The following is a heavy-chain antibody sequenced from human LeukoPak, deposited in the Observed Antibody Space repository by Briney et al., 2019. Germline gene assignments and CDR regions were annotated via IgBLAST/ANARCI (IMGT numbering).Heavy chain of an antibody. CDR3: ARVGITAATADN. V-gene: IGHV1-46*01. D-gene: IGHD4-23*01. Sequence: ASVKVSCKASGYSLTNYFMHWVRQAPGQGLEWMGVLNLSGDGASYTQKFQGRVTMTSDTSTSTVYMELNSLRSEDTAVYFCARVGITAATADNWGQGTLVIVSS. CDR2: LNLSGDGA. CDR1: GYSLTNYF. J-gene: IGHJ4*02.